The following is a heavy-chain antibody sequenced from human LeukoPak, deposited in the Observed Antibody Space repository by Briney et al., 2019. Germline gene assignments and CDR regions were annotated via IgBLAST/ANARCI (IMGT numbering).Heavy chain of an antibody. CDR3: ARACTTFITQWCFSDF. Sequence: ASVKVSCKASGYSFTTYVITWVRQALGQGPEWLGWINPQNGNTNFAQRFQGRVTMTTDTSTNTAYMELRSLTSDDTAVYYCARACTTFITQWCFSDFWGQGTLVTVSS. V-gene: IGHV1-18*04. D-gene: IGHD2/OR15-2a*01. CDR1: GYSFTTYV. CDR2: INPQNGNT. J-gene: IGHJ4*02.